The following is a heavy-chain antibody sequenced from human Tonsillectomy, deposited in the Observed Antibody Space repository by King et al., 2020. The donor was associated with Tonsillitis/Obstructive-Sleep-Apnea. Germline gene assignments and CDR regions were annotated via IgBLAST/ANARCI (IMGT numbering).Heavy chain of an antibody. CDR2: INTNTGKP. Sequence: VQLVESGSELKKPGASVRVSCKASGYTFTTYAMNWVRQTPGQGLEWMGWINTNTGKPTYAQDFTGRFVFSLDPSVSTAYLQINSLKAEDTAVYYCATDPEVPGAIGYWGQGTLVTVSS. CDR1: GYTFTTYA. V-gene: IGHV7-4-1*02. D-gene: IGHD2-2*02. J-gene: IGHJ4*02. CDR3: ATDPEVPGAIGY.